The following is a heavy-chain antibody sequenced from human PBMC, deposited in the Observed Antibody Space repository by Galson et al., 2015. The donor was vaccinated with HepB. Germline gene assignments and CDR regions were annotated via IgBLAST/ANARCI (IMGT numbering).Heavy chain of an antibody. CDR3: ARDYDYGGNSVRYYSSITYFDY. Sequence: SVKVSCKASGYTFTGYYMHWVRQAPGKGLEWMGWINPNSGGTNYAQKFQGRVTMTRDTSISTAYMELSRLRSDDTAVYYCARDYDYGGNSVRYYSSITYFDYWGQGTLVTVSS. D-gene: IGHD4-23*01. J-gene: IGHJ4*02. CDR1: GYTFTGYY. CDR2: INPNSGGT. V-gene: IGHV1-2*02.